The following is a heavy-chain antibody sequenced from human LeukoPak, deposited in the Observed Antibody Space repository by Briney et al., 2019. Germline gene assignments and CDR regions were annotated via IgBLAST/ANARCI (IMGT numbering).Heavy chain of an antibody. J-gene: IGHJ4*02. CDR2: IWYDGSNK. V-gene: IGHV3-33*01. CDR1: GFTFSSYG. Sequence: GGSLRLSCAASGFTFSSYGMHWVRQAPGKGLEWVAVIWYDGSNKYYADSVKGRFTISRDNSKNTLYLQMNSLRAEDTAVYYCASERTSSYYFDYWGQGTLVTVSS. CDR3: ASERTSSYYFDY. D-gene: IGHD1-14*01.